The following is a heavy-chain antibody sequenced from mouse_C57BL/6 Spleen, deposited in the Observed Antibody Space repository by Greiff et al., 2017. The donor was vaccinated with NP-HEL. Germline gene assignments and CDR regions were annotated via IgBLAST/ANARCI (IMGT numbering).Heavy chain of an antibody. V-gene: IGHV1-66*01. CDR1: GYSFTSYY. CDR3: ARGPGSSLDY. CDR2: IYPGSGNT. D-gene: IGHD1-1*01. J-gene: IGHJ2*01. Sequence: QVQLKQSGPELVKPGASVKISCKASGYSFTSYYIHWVKQRPGQGLEWIGWIYPGSGNTKYNEKFKGKATLTADTSSSTAYMQLSSLTSEDSAVXYCARGPGSSLDYWGQGTTLTVSS.